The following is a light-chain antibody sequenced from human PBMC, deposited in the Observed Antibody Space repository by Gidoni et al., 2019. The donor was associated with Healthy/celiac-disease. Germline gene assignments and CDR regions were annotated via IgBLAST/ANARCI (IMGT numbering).Light chain of an antibody. CDR1: QDISNY. CDR3: QQYDNLPLMYT. J-gene: IGKJ2*01. V-gene: IGKV1-33*01. CDR2: DAS. Sequence: DIQMTQSPSSLSASVGDRVTITCQASQDISNYLNWYQQKPGKAPKLLIYDASNLETGAPSRFSGSGSGTDFTFTISSLQPEDIATYYCQQYDNLPLMYTFXQXTKLEIK.